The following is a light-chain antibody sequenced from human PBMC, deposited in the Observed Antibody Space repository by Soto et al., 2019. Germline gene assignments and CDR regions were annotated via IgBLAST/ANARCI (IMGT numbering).Light chain of an antibody. CDR2: GAS. CDR3: QQYATSPRT. V-gene: IGKV3-20*01. J-gene: IGKJ1*01. CDR1: QSVNNNY. Sequence: ENVLTQSPGTLCLSPGEEATLSCRASQSVNNNYLAWYQQIPRQPPRLLIYGASSRATGIPDRFSGRGSATDFTLTIARLEPEDFSVYYCQQYATSPRTFGQGTKVDIK.